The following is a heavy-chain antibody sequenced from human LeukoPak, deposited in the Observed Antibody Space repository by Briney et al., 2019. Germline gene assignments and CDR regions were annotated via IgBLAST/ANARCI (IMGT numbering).Heavy chain of an antibody. CDR1: GGSISSSSYY. V-gene: IGHV4-61*01. D-gene: IGHD3-16*01. J-gene: IGHJ6*03. CDR2: IYYSGST. Sequence: SETLSLTCTVSGGSISSSSYYWSWIRQPPGKGLKWIGYIYYSGSTSYSPSLRSRVTISVDTSKNQFSLKLSSVTAADTAVYYCARETSQKGAHYMDVWGKGTTVTISS. CDR3: ARETSQKGAHYMDV.